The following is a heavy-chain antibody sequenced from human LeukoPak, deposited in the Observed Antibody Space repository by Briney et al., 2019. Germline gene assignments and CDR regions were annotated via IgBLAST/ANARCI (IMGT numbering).Heavy chain of an antibody. CDR3: ARVRDSSSWYSDY. CDR1: GGSISSSNW. D-gene: IGHD6-13*01. J-gene: IGHJ4*02. CDR2: IYHSGST. Sequence: ASGTLSLTCAVSGGSISSSNWWSWVRQPPGKGLEWIGEIYHSGSTNYNPSLKSRVTISVDKSKNQFSLKLRSVTAADTAVYYCARVRDSSSWYSDYWGQGTLVTVSS. V-gene: IGHV4-4*02.